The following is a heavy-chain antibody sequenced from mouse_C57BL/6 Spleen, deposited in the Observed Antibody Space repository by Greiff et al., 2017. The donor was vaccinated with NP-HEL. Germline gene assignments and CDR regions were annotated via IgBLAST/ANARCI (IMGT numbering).Heavy chain of an antibody. V-gene: IGHV5-9*01. CDR1: GFTFSSYT. J-gene: IGHJ2*01. Sequence: EVQRVESGGGLVKPGGSLKLSCAASGFTFSSYTMSWVRQTPEKRLEWVATISGGGGNTYYPDSVKGRFTISRDNAKNTLYLQMSSLRSEDTALYYCARGSYFDYWGQGTTLTVSS. CDR3: ARGSYFDY. CDR2: ISGGGGNT. D-gene: IGHD1-1*01.